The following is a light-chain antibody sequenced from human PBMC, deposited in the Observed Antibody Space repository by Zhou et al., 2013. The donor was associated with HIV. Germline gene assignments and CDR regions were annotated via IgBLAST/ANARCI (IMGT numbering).Light chain of an antibody. V-gene: IGKV1-33*01. J-gene: IGKJ5*01. CDR2: DTS. CDR1: QDISNY. CDR3: QQFDTVPIT. Sequence: DIQMTQSPSSLSASLGDRVTITCQASQDISNYLNWYQQKPGKAPKLLIYDTSNLQTGVPSRFSGTGSGTDFTFTISGLQPEDIGTYYCQQFDTVPITFGQGTRLDIK.